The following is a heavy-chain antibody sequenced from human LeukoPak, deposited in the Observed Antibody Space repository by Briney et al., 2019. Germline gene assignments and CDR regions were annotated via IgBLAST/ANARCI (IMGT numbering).Heavy chain of an antibody. CDR2: IYYSGST. D-gene: IGHD2-21*02. CDR1: GGSISSSSYY. Sequence: PSETLSLTCTVSGGSISSSSYYWGWIRQPPGKGLEWIGSIYYSGSTYYNPSLKSRVTISVDTSKNQFSLKLSSVTAADTAVYYCARVTSRRTALAYCGGDCYRDAFDIWGQGTMVTVSS. CDR3: ARVTSRRTALAYCGGDCYRDAFDI. J-gene: IGHJ3*02. V-gene: IGHV4-39*07.